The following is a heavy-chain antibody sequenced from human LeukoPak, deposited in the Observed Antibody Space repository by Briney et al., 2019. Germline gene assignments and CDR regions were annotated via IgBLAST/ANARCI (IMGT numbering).Heavy chain of an antibody. V-gene: IGHV3-64D*06. J-gene: IGHJ4*02. CDR2: ISTSGHI. CDR1: GFTFNTYA. CDR3: VKDRVYGDGLWASPFDY. Sequence: PGGSLRLSCSASGFTFNTYAMHWVRQAPGKGLEYVSGISTSGHIHYADSVKGRFTISRDNSQNTLYLRMGSMRPEDTAVYYRVKDRVYGDGLWASPFDYWGQGTLVTVPS. D-gene: IGHD4-17*01.